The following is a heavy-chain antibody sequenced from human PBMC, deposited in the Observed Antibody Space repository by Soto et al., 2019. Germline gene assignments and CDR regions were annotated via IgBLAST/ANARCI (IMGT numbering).Heavy chain of an antibody. CDR2: ISYDESNI. V-gene: IGHV3-30*03. J-gene: IGHJ4*02. Sequence: QVQLVESGGGVVQPGRSLRLSCTASGLTFSSYGMHWVGQTPGKGLEWVAVISYDESNIHYTDSVKGRFTISRDNSKNTLYLQMNSLRPEDTAVYYCAATDYGDPPFDFWGQGTLVTVSS. CDR1: GLTFSSYG. CDR3: AATDYGDPPFDF. D-gene: IGHD4-17*01.